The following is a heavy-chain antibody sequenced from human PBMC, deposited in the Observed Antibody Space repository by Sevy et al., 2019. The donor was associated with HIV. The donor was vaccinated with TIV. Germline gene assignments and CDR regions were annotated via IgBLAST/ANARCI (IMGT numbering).Heavy chain of an antibody. CDR1: GFSFSRFP. CDR2: INTSGRDT. D-gene: IGHD1-26*01. Sequence: GGSLRLSCVASGFSFSRFPMHWVSQTPGKGLEYVSGINTSGRDTYYANSVKGRFTISRDNSKNTLYLQMGSLRTEDMAAYYCVREPYSGSGGSFDMWGQATMVTVSS. CDR3: VREPYSGSGGSFDM. J-gene: IGHJ3*02. V-gene: IGHV3-64*01.